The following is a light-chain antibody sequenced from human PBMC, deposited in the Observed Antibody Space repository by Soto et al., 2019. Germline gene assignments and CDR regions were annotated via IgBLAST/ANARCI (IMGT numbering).Light chain of an antibody. CDR1: QSVRSH. J-gene: IGKJ4*01. CDR2: GAS. Sequence: EVVMTQSPATLSVSPGERATLSCRASQSVRSHLAWYQQKPGPAPSLLIFGASTRATGVPARFSGSESGTEFTLTISSLQSEDVAVYFCQQYNDWPRTFGGGTKVEIK. CDR3: QQYNDWPRT. V-gene: IGKV3-15*01.